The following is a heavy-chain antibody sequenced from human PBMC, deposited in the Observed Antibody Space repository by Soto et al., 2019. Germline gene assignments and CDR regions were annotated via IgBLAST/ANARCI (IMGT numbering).Heavy chain of an antibody. D-gene: IGHD2-2*01. V-gene: IGHV4-31*03. CDR1: GGPISSGGYY. CDR3: ARCSLVVVPAPGFDP. CDR2: IYYSGTT. Sequence: SETLSLTCTVSGGPISSGGYYWSWIRQHPGKGLEWIGYIYYSGTTYYNPSLKSRVTISVDTSKNQFSLKLSSVSAADTALYYCARCSLVVVPAPGFDPWGRGTLVTVSS. J-gene: IGHJ5*02.